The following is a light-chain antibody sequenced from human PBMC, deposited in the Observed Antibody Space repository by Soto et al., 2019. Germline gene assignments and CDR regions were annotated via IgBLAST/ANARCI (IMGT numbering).Light chain of an antibody. CDR3: SSYTSSSTEV. J-gene: IGLJ1*01. Sequence: QSALTQPASVSGSPGQSITISCTGTSSDVGGYNYVSWYQQHPGKAPKLMIYDVGQRPSGVSSRFSGSKSGSTASLTISGLQVEDEADYYCSSYTSSSTEVFGTGTKLTVL. CDR2: DVG. CDR1: SSDVGGYNY. V-gene: IGLV2-14*01.